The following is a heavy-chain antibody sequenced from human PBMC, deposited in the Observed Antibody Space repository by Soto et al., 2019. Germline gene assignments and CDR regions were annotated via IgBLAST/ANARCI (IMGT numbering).Heavy chain of an antibody. CDR2: IWYDGSNK. CDR1: GFTFSSYG. CDR3: ARGFDYYDSSGYDAFDI. D-gene: IGHD3-22*01. V-gene: IGHV3-33*01. J-gene: IGHJ3*02. Sequence: QVQLVESGGGVVQPGRSLRLSCAASGFTFSSYGMHWVRQAPGKGLEWVAVIWYDGSNKYYADSVKGRFTISRDNSKNTLYLQMNSLRDEDTAVYYCARGFDYYDSSGYDAFDIWGQGTMVTVSS.